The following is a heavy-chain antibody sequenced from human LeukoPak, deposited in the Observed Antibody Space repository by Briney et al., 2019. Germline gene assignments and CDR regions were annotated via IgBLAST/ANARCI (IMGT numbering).Heavy chain of an antibody. Sequence: SETLSLTCIVSGGFISSYYWSWIRQTPGKGLEWIAFINYSGRIKYNPSLQSRVSISLDTSMNHFSLQLRSVMAVDTAVYYCARLVDSDNSGDPDIFDIWGQGTIVSIS. CDR1: GGFISSYY. V-gene: IGHV4-59*01. CDR3: ARLVDSDNSGDPDIFDI. J-gene: IGHJ3*02. CDR2: INYSGRI. D-gene: IGHD3-22*01.